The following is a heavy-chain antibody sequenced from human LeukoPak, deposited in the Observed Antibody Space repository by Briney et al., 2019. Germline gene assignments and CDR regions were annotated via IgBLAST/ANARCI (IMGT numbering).Heavy chain of an antibody. CDR1: GFTFSSYA. J-gene: IGHJ4*02. V-gene: IGHV3-23*01. CDR3: AKTRPLDSSSWSHGDY. CDR2: ISGSGDST. Sequence: GGSLRLSCAASGFTFSSYAMSWVRQAPGKGLEWVSAISGSGDSTYYGDSVKGRFTISRDNSKNTPYLQMNSLRAEDTAVYYCAKTRPLDSSSWSHGDYWGQGTLVTVSS. D-gene: IGHD6-13*01.